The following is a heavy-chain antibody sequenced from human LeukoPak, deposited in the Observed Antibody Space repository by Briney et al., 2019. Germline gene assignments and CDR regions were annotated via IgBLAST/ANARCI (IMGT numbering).Heavy chain of an antibody. V-gene: IGHV1-18*01. J-gene: IGHJ5*02. CDR3: ARWFGELLGNWFDP. CDR2: ISAYNGNT. CDR1: GYTFTSYG. Sequence: ASVKVSCEASGYTFTSYGISWARQAPGQGLEWMGWISAYNGNTNYAQKLQGRVTMTTDTSTSTAYMELRSLRSDDTAVYYCARWFGELLGNWFDPWGQGTLVTVSS. D-gene: IGHD3-10*01.